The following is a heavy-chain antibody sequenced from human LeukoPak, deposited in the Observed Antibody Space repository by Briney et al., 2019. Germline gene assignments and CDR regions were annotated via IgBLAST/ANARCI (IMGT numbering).Heavy chain of an antibody. CDR3: ASQAASYYYAAFDM. J-gene: IGHJ3*02. Sequence: GGSLRLSCAASGFTFSSYAMHWVRQAPGKGLEWVSVIYTGGTTYYADSVKGRFTISRDNSKNTPYLQMNSLRAEDTAVYYCASQAASYYYAAFDMWGRGTMVTVSS. V-gene: IGHV3-66*04. CDR1: GFTFSSYA. D-gene: IGHD3-10*01. CDR2: IYTGGTT.